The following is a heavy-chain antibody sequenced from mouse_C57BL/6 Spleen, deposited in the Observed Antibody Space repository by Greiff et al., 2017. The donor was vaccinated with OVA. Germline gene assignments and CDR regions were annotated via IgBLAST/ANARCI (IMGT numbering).Heavy chain of an antibody. CDR3: TNGNYYFDY. V-gene: IGHV1-15*01. J-gene: IGHJ2*01. CDR1: GYTFTDYE. Sequence: VQLQQSGAELVRPGASVTLSCKASGYTFTDYEMHWVKQTPVHGLEWIGAIDPETGGTAYNQKFKGKAILTADKSSSTAYMELRSLTSEDSAVYYCTNGNYYFDYWGQGTTLTVSS. CDR2: IDPETGGT. D-gene: IGHD2-1*01.